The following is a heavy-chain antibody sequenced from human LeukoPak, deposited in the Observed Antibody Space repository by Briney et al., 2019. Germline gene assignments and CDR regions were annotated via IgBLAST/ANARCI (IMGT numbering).Heavy chain of an antibody. V-gene: IGHV4-39*01. Sequence: SETLSLTCTVSGGSISSSSYYWGWIRQPPGKGLEWIVSIYYSGSTYYNPSLKSRFTISVDTSKNQFSLKLSSVTAADTAVYYCASETDAGGFDPWGQGTLVTVSS. D-gene: IGHD1-26*01. CDR3: ASETDAGGFDP. J-gene: IGHJ5*02. CDR1: GGSISSSSYY. CDR2: IYYSGST.